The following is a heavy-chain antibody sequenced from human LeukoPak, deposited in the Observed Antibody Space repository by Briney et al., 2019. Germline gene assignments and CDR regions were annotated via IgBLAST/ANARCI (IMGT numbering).Heavy chain of an antibody. CDR3: ARELGGTWGFDY. Sequence: SETLSLTCTVSGGSISGYYWSWIRQPPGKGLEWIGYIYHSGSTYYNPSLKSRVTISVDRSKNQFSLKLSSVTAADTAVYYCARELGGTWGFDYWGQGTLVTVSS. J-gene: IGHJ4*02. CDR2: IYHSGST. CDR1: GGSISGYY. D-gene: IGHD3-16*01. V-gene: IGHV4-30-2*01.